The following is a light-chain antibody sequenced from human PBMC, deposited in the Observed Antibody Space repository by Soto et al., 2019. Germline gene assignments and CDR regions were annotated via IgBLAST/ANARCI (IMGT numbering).Light chain of an antibody. V-gene: IGKV3-20*01. J-gene: IGKJ5*01. CDR2: GAS. Sequence: ENVLTQSPGTLSLSPGERATLSCRASQTVSSYLTWYQQSPGQAPRLLIYGASKRATGIPDRFSGSGSVTDFTLTISRLEPEDFALYYCQQYGTSPITFGQGTRLESK. CDR3: QQYGTSPIT. CDR1: QTVSSY.